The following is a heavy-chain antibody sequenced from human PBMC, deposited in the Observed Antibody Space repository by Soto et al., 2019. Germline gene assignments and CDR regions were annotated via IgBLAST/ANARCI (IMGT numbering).Heavy chain of an antibody. CDR2: IYYSGST. Sequence: QLQLQESGPGLVKPSETLSLTCTVSGGSISSSSYYWGWIRQPPGKGLEWIGSIYYSGSTYYNPSRRXRXTXSXXTSKNQFSLKLSSVTAADTAVYYCARPGNYGSGSYLYYLDYWGQGTLVTVSS. CDR3: ARPGNYGSGSYLYYLDY. V-gene: IGHV4-39*01. D-gene: IGHD3-10*01. J-gene: IGHJ4*02. CDR1: GGSISSSSYY.